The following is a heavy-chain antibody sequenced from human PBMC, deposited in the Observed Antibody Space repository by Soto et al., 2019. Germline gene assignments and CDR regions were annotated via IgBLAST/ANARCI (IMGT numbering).Heavy chain of an antibody. Sequence: ASVKVSCKASGYTFTSYGISWVRQAPGQGLEWMGWISAYNGNTNYAQKLQGRVTMTTDTSTSTAYMELRSLRSDDTAVYYCARDYDYIWGSYRLSAGDWFDPWGQGTLVTVSS. CDR2: ISAYNGNT. D-gene: IGHD3-16*02. CDR3: ARDYDYIWGSYRLSAGDWFDP. J-gene: IGHJ5*02. CDR1: GYTFTSYG. V-gene: IGHV1-18*01.